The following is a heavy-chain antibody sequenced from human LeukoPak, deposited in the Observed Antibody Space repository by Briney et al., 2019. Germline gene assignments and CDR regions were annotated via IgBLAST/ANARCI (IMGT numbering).Heavy chain of an antibody. CDR3: ARHRGGSYSAIDY. J-gene: IGHJ4*02. CDR1: GFTFSSYS. V-gene: IGHV3-48*04. CDR2: ISSSSITI. Sequence: GGSLRLSCAASGFTFSSYSLNWVRQAPGKGLEWGSSISSSSITIYYADSVKGRFTIARDNAEKSLYMQMNSLRAEDTAVYYCARHRGGSYSAIDYWGQGTLVTVSS. D-gene: IGHD2-15*01.